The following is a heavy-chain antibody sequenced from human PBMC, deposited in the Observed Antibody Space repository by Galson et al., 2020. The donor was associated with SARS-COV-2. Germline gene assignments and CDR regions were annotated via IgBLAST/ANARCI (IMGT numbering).Heavy chain of an antibody. CDR1: GFTFSSYG. V-gene: IGHV3-30*03. J-gene: IGHJ6*02. Sequence: TGGSLRLSCAASGFTFSSYGMHWVRQAPGKGLEWVAVISYDGSNKYYADSVKGRFTISRDNSKNTLYLQMNSLRAEDTAVYYCAACIVGATKREYYYYYGMDVWCQVTTVTVSS. D-gene: IGHD1-26*01. CDR3: AACIVGATKREYYYYYGMDV. CDR2: ISYDGSNK.